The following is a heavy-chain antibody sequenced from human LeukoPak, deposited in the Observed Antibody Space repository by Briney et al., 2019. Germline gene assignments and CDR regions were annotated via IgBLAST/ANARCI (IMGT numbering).Heavy chain of an antibody. V-gene: IGHV1-8*03. CDR2: INPDTGDK. Sequence: GASVKVSCKASGYTFTNYHINWVRQASGQGLEWMTWINPDTGDKGYARKFQDRVTITTGTSISTAYMELSSLSSEDTAVYFCARTTSMTASGYDYWGQGTLATVSS. CDR1: GYTFTNYH. CDR3: ARTTSMTASGYDY. J-gene: IGHJ4*02. D-gene: IGHD2-21*02.